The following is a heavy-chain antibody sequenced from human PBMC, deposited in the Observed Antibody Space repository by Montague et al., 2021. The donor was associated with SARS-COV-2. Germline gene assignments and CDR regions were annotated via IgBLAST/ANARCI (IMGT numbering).Heavy chain of an antibody. D-gene: IGHD3-22*01. CDR1: GGSISTTNW. Sequence: SETLSLTCSVSGGSISTTNWWSWVRQPPGKGLEWIGEISHSGNTNYNSSVRSRVTISLDKSKNQFSLKLSSVTAADTAVYYCARAMIVETHDAFDIWGRGTKVIVST. V-gene: IGHV4-4*02. J-gene: IGHJ3*02. CDR3: ARAMIVETHDAFDI. CDR2: ISHSGNT.